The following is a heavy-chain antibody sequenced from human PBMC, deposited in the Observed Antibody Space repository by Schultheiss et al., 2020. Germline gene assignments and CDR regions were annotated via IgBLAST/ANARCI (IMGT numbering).Heavy chain of an antibody. Sequence: SDTLSLTCAVYGGSFSGYYWRWILQPPGKGLEWIGEINHSGSTNYNPFLKSRVTISVDTSKNQFSLKLSSVTAADTAVYYCARVTSCGYDKDGMGYWGQGALVTVYS. CDR2: INHSGST. J-gene: IGHJ4*02. CDR1: GGSFSGYY. D-gene: IGHD5-12*01. CDR3: ARVTSCGYDKDGMGY. V-gene: IGHV4-34*01.